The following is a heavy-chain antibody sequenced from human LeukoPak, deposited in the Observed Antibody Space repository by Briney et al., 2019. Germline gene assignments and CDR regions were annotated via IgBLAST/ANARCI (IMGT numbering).Heavy chain of an antibody. J-gene: IGHJ4*02. CDR1: GFTFSSYW. D-gene: IGHD6-13*01. Sequence: GGSPRLSCAASGFTFSSYWMHWVRQAPGKGLVWVSRINTDGSSTSYADSVKGRFTISRDNAKNTLYLQMNSLRAEDTAVYYCARVERSSWYGDYWGQGTLVTVSS. CDR3: ARVERSSWYGDY. CDR2: INTDGSST. V-gene: IGHV3-74*01.